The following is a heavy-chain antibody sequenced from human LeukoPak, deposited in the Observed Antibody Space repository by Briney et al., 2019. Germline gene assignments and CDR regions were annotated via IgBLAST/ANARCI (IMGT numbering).Heavy chain of an antibody. Sequence: ASVKVSCKASGYTFTSYGISWVRQAPGQGLEWMGWISAYNGNTNYAQKLQGRVTMTTDTSTSTAYMELRSLRSDDTAVYYCARVRSGSKYDSSGLRHFDYWGQGTLVTVSS. CDR1: GYTFTSYG. J-gene: IGHJ4*02. CDR2: ISAYNGNT. V-gene: IGHV1-18*01. D-gene: IGHD3-22*01. CDR3: ARVRSGSKYDSSGLRHFDY.